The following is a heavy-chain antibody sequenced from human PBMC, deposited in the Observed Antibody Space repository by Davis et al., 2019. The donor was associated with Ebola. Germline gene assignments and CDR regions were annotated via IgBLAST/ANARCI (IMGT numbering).Heavy chain of an antibody. CDR1: RYIFTGYY. D-gene: IGHD3-10*01. Sequence: ASVLVSCKASRYIFTGYYMHWVRQASGQGLEWMGIINPTGGSTSYAQKFQGRVTMTRDTSPSTVYMDLSSLGSEDTAVYYCARMGFGLDYWGQGTLVTVSS. CDR3: ARMGFGLDY. J-gene: IGHJ4*02. V-gene: IGHV1-46*01. CDR2: INPTGGST.